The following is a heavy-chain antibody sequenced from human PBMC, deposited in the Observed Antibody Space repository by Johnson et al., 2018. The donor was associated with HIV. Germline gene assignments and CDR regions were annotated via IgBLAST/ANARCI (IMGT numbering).Heavy chain of an antibody. CDR2: IKSKTDGGTT. V-gene: IGHV3-15*01. D-gene: IGHD6-13*01. J-gene: IGHJ3*02. Sequence: VQLVESGGGLVKPGGSLRLSCAASGFTFSNAWMSWVRQAPGKGLEWVGRIKSKTDGGTTDYAAPVKGRFTISRDDSKNTLYLQMNSLKTEDTAVYYCTTDRGSIWYPPDAFDIWGQGTMVTVSS. CDR3: TTDRGSIWYPPDAFDI. CDR1: GFTFSNAW.